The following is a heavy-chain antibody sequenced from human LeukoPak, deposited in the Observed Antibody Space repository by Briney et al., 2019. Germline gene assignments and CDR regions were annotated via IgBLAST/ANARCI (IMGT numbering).Heavy chain of an antibody. J-gene: IGHJ3*02. Sequence: GGSLRLSCAASGFTFSTYEMNWVRLAPGKGLEWVSFISGSGSIISYADSVKGRFTISRDNAKNSLYLQMNSLRAEDTAVYYCARGGNTGYNYNAFDMWGQGTMVTVSS. V-gene: IGHV3-48*03. CDR3: ARGGNTGYNYNAFDM. CDR2: ISGSGSII. D-gene: IGHD3-22*01. CDR1: GFTFSTYE.